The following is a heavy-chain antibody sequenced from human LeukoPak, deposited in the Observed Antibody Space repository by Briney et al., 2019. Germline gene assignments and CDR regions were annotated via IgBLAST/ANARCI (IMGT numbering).Heavy chain of an antibody. CDR2: IIPILGIA. J-gene: IGHJ4*02. D-gene: IGHD2-21*02. CDR3: ATCGGDCYYFDY. V-gene: IGHV1-69*04. CDR1: GGTFSSYA. Sequence: SVKVSCKASGGTFSSYAISWVRLAPGQGLEWMGRIIPILGIANYAQKFQGRVTITADKSTSTAYMELSSLRSEDTAVYYCATCGGDCYYFDYWGQGTLVTVSS.